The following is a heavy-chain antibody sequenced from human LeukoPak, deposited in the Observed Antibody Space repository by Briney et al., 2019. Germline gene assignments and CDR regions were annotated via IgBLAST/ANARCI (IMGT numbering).Heavy chain of an antibody. CDR3: AGGRGGYNVIDY. Sequence: GASVKVSCKTSGYPFIDYYMHWVRQAPGQGLEWMGWINSKTGGLNYAQKFQARVTMTRDTFISTGFMELGSLTSDDTAVYYCAGGRGGYNVIDYWGQGTLVTVSS. CDR1: GYPFIDYY. CDR2: INSKTGGL. D-gene: IGHD6-25*01. V-gene: IGHV1-2*02. J-gene: IGHJ4*02.